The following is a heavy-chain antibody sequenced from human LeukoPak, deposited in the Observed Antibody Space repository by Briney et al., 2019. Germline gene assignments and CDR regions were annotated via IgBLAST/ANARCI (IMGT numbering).Heavy chain of an antibody. Sequence: AGSLRLSCAASGFTVSSNYMSWVRQAPGKGLEWVSVIYSGGSTYYANSVKGRFTISRDNSKNMLFLQMNSLRAEDTAVYFCASSASLICLDYWGQGTLVTVSS. CDR1: GFTVSSNY. CDR2: IYSGGST. CDR3: ASSASLICLDY. D-gene: IGHD2-2*01. V-gene: IGHV3-53*01. J-gene: IGHJ4*02.